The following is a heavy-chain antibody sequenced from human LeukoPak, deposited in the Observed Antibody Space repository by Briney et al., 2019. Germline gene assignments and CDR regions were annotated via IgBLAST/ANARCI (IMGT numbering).Heavy chain of an antibody. J-gene: IGHJ4*02. CDR1: GYTFTSYG. Sequence: GASVKVSCKASGYTFTSYGISWVRQAPGQGLEWMGWISAYNGNTNYAQKLQGRVTMTTDTSTSIAYMELRSLRSDDTAVYYCARVNSRLAVSGYGHYDYWGQGTLVTVSS. CDR2: ISAYNGNT. CDR3: ARVNSRLAVSGYGHYDY. D-gene: IGHD5-12*01. V-gene: IGHV1-18*04.